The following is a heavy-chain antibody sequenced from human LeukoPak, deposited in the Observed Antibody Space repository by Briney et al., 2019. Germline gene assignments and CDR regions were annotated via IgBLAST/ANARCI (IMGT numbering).Heavy chain of an antibody. D-gene: IGHD3-10*01. CDR1: GGSISGSPFY. J-gene: IGHJ4*02. CDR2: IYYSGST. CDR3: ARHYYGSSQIDY. V-gene: IGHV4-39*01. Sequence: PSETLSLSCTVSGGSISGSPFYWGWIRQPPGKGLEWIGNIYYSGSTYKNPSLTSRVTISVDTSKNQFSLKLSSVTAADTAVYYCARHYYGSSQIDYWGQGTLVTVSS.